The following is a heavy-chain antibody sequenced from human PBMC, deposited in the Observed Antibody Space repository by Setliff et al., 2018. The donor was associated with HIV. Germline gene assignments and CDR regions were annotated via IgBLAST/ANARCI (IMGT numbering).Heavy chain of an antibody. J-gene: IGHJ6*03. D-gene: IGHD3-10*01. CDR1: GGSISSGSYY. V-gene: IGHV4-61*09. CDR3: ARDPRDYYGSGSSPGYYYYMDV. CDR2: IFTSGST. Sequence: PSETLSLTCTVSGGSISSGSYYWSWIRQPAGKGLDWVGHIFTSGSTDYNPSLKSRVTMSVDTSKNQFSLKLSSVTAADTAVYYCARDPRDYYGSGSSPGYYYYMDVWGTGTTVTVSS.